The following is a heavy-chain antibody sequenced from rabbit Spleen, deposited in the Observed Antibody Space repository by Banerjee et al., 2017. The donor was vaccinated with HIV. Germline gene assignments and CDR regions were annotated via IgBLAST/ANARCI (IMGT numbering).Heavy chain of an antibody. Sequence: QSLEESGGDLVKPGASLTLTCTASGFTLSSYYMNWVRQAPGKGLELIACIDTSSVNTADATWAKGRFTISKTSSTTVTLQMTSLTAADTAMYFCARGERFSVGFSAFAIYLDLWGPGTLVTVS. CDR2: IDTSSVNT. J-gene: IGHJ4*01. V-gene: IGHV1S40*01. CDR1: GFTLSSYY. CDR3: ARGERFSVGFSAFAIYLDL. D-gene: IGHD6-1*01.